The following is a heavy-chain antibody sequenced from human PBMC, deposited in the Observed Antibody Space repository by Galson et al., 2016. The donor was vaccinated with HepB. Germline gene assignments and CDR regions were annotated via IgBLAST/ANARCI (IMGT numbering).Heavy chain of an antibody. Sequence: SLRLSCAASGFVFSSHGLYWVRQAPGKGLEWVSVIWSDGSNKYYADSVKGRFTISRDNSKNTLYLQMNSLRAEDTAVYYCARGGYGDYRRFFDYWGQGTPVTVSS. V-gene: IGHV3-33*01. J-gene: IGHJ4*02. CDR1: GFVFSSHG. D-gene: IGHD4-17*01. CDR2: IWSDGSNK. CDR3: ARGGYGDYRRFFDY.